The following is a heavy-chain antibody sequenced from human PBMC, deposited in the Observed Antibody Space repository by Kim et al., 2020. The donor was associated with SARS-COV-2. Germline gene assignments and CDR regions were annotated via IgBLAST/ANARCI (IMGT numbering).Heavy chain of an antibody. Sequence: GGSLRLSCEASGFTFSTYNMHWVRQAPGKGLDWVAVVLPDGSNQWYTDSVKGRFTISRDNSKDTVYLEMNSLGPEDTAIYYCAREEHNGSSGKDFWGQGTLVTVSS. V-gene: IGHV3-30-3*01. D-gene: IGHD3-10*01. CDR1: GFTFSTYN. J-gene: IGHJ4*02. CDR3: AREEHNGSSGKDF. CDR2: VLPDGSNQ.